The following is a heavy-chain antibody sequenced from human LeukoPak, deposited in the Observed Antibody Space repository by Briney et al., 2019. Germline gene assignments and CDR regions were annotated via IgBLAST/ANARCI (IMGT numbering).Heavy chain of an antibody. D-gene: IGHD6-13*01. CDR3: ASRLGYSSSWYYAMDV. V-gene: IGHV4-59*08. CDR1: GGSISSYY. Sequence: SETLSLTCTVSGGSISSYYWSWIRQPPGKGLEWIGYIYYSGSTNYNPSLKSRVTISVDTSKNQFSLNLSSMTAADTAVYYCASRLGYSSSWYYAMDVWGQGTTVTVSS. CDR2: IYYSGST. J-gene: IGHJ6*02.